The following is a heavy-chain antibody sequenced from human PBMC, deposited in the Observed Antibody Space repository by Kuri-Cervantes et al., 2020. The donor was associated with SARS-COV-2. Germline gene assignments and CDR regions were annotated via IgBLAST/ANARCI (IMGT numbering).Heavy chain of an antibody. D-gene: IGHD4-23*01. J-gene: IGHJ4*02. CDR2: ISSSSSTI. Sequence: ETLSLTCAASGFIFSSHSMNWVRQAPGKGLEWVSYISSSSSTIYCADSVKGRFTISRDNAKNSLYLQMNSLRAEDTAVYYCATPAPEYGGNSGGWVFWGQGTLVTVSS. V-gene: IGHV3-48*01. CDR3: ATPAPEYGGNSGGWVF. CDR1: GFIFSSHS.